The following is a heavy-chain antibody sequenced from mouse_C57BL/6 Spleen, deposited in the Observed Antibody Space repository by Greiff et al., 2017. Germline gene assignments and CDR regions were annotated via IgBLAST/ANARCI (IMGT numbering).Heavy chain of an antibody. D-gene: IGHD1-1*01. CDR1: GYTFTSYG. CDR2: IYPRSGNT. CDR3: ARWVGSSYFDY. V-gene: IGHV1-81*01. Sequence: QVQLQQSGAELARPGASVKLSCKASGYTFTSYGISWVKQRTGQGLEWIGEIYPRSGNTYYNEKFKGKATLTADKSSSTAYMELRSLTSEDAAVDFGARWVGSSYFDYWGQGTTLTVSS. J-gene: IGHJ2*01.